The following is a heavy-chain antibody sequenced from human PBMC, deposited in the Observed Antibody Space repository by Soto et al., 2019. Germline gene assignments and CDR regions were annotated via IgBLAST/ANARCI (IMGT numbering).Heavy chain of an antibody. V-gene: IGHV1-2*02. D-gene: IGHD3-22*01. J-gene: IGHJ5*02. CDR1: GYTFTGYY. Sequence: DSVQVSCKASGYTFTGYYMHWVRQAPGQGLEWMGWINPNSGGTNYAQKFQGRVTMTRDTSISTAYMELSRLRSDDTAVYYCARDYYASSGEDHNWFATWGQGTLVTVSS. CDR3: ARDYYASSGEDHNWFAT. CDR2: INPNSGGT.